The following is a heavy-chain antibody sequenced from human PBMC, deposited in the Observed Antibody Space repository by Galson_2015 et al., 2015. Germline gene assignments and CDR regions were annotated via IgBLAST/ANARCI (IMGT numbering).Heavy chain of an antibody. J-gene: IGHJ4*02. Sequence: SLRLSCAAFGFTFSSYAMSWVRQAPGKGLEWVSAISGSGGSTYYADSVKGRFTISRDNSKNTLYLQMNSLRAEDTAVYYCAKGRGKQQQLVGAEFDYWGQGTLVTVSS. CDR3: AKGRGKQQQLVGAEFDY. CDR1: GFTFSSYA. CDR2: ISGSGGST. D-gene: IGHD6-13*01. V-gene: IGHV3-23*01.